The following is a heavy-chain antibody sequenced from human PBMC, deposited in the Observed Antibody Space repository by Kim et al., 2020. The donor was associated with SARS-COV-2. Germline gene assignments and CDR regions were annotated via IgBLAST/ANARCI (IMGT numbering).Heavy chain of an antibody. CDR3: ARGTMVVVPAANPIGYDGRDC. D-gene: IGHD2-2*01. V-gene: IGHV1-46*01. CDR1: GYTFTSYY. J-gene: IGHJ6*02. CDR2: INPSGGNT. Sequence: ASVKVSCKASGYTFTSYYMHWVRQAPGQGLEWMGIINPSGGNTSYAQKFQGRVTMTRDTSTSTVYMELSSLRSEDTAVYYCARGTMVVVPAANPIGYDGRDCWGQGTTVTVSS.